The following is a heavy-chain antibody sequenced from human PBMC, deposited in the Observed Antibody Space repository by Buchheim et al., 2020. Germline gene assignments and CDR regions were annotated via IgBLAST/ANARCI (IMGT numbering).Heavy chain of an antibody. CDR3: ARSTYYYDSTADY. CDR2: ISSTSSTI. Sequence: EVQLVESGGGLVQPGGSLRLSCAASGFTFSSYSMNWVRQAPGKGLEWVSYISSTSSTIYYADSVKGRFTISRDNAKNSLYLQMDSLRAEDTAVYYCARSTYYYDSTADYWGQGTL. V-gene: IGHV3-48*01. J-gene: IGHJ4*02. CDR1: GFTFSSYS. D-gene: IGHD3-22*01.